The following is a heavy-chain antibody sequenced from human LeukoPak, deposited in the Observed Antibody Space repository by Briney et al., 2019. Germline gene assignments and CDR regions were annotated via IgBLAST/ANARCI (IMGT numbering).Heavy chain of an antibody. CDR1: GFTFSSYA. J-gene: IGHJ5*02. CDR2: ISGSGVST. D-gene: IGHD6-13*01. V-gene: IGHV3-23*01. CDR3: AKKGIAAAGNWFDP. Sequence: GGSLRLSCAASGFTFSSYAMSWVRQAPGKGLEWVSAISGSGVSTYYADSVKGRFTISRDNSKNTLFLRMNSLRAEDTAVYYCAKKGIAAAGNWFDPWGQGTLVTVSS.